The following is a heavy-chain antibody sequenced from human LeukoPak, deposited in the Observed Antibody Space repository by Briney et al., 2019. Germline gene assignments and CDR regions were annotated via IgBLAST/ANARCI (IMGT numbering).Heavy chain of an antibody. V-gene: IGHV3-15*01. Sequence: GGSLRLSCAASGFTFSNTWMSWVRQAPGKGLEWAGRIKSKTDGGTTDYAAPVKGRFTISRDDSKNTLYLQMNSLKTEDTAVYYCTTGLRAAETNWGLGTLYTVSS. J-gene: IGHJ4*02. CDR3: TTGLRAAETN. CDR2: IKSKTDGGTT. CDR1: GFTFSNTW. D-gene: IGHD6-13*01.